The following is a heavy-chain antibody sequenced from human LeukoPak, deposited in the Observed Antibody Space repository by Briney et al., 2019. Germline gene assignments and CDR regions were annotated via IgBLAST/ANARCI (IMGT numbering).Heavy chain of an antibody. Sequence: GGSLRLSCAASGLTFSGYAMNWVRQAPGKGLEWLSHISSTGGTIYYADSVKGRLTVSRDNAKNSLYLQMNSLRAEDTAVYYCAKSDPYGDSLIEIWSQGALVTVSS. CDR3: AKSDPYGDSLIEI. J-gene: IGHJ4*02. CDR1: GLTFSGYA. V-gene: IGHV3-48*03. CDR2: ISSTGGTI. D-gene: IGHD4-17*01.